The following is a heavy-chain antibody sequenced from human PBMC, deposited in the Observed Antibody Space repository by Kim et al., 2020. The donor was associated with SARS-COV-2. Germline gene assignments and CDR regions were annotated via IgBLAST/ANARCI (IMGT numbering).Heavy chain of an antibody. CDR2: INHSGST. J-gene: IGHJ5*02. CDR3: ARIGYSSSWYYWFDP. CDR1: GGSFSGYY. V-gene: IGHV4-34*01. D-gene: IGHD6-13*01. Sequence: SETLSLTCAVYGGSFSGYYWSWIRQPPGKGLEWIGEINHSGSTNYNPSLKSRVTISVDTSKNQFSLKLSSVTAADTAVYYCARIGYSSSWYYWFDPWGQGTLVTVSS.